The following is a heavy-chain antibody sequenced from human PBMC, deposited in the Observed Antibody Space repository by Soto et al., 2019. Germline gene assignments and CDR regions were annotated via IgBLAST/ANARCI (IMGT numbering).Heavy chain of an antibody. Sequence: VQVVQSGTEVKKPGASVKVSCKTSGYTFISYGISWVRQAPGQGLEWLGWISGYTGNTDYAQKFQDRGTMTTDTSTTTAYMELRSLRSDDTAVYYCTRVSYLVRGFNHIPYGMDVWGPGATVTVSS. CDR1: GYTFISYG. J-gene: IGHJ6*02. D-gene: IGHD3-10*01. CDR3: TRVSYLVRGFNHIPYGMDV. CDR2: ISGYTGNT. V-gene: IGHV1-18*01.